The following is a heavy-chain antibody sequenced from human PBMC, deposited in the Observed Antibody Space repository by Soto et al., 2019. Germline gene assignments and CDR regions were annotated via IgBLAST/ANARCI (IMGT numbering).Heavy chain of an antibody. CDR2: ISYDGSNS. D-gene: IGHD3-16*01. J-gene: IGHJ6*02. Sequence: QVQLVESGGGVVQPGTSLRLSCAASGFPFNNYAMHWVRQRPGKGLDWVAVISYDGSNSYYSDSVKGRFTVSRDRSKNTLSLQMNSLRVEDTAVYYCAKGILSATFAPYAMDVWGQGPTVTVSS. CDR3: AKGILSATFAPYAMDV. V-gene: IGHV3-30*18. CDR1: GFPFNNYA.